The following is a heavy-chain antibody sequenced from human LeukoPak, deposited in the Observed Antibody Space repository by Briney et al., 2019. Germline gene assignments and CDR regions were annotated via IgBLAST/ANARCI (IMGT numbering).Heavy chain of an antibody. Sequence: SETLSLTCTVSGGSISSSTYYWGWIRQPPGKGLEWIGSIFYSGRTYYNPSLKSRVTMSVDTSKNQFSLRLSSVNAADTAVYYCARDFFERGSSPNWFDPWGQGTLVTVSS. V-gene: IGHV4-39*07. CDR2: IFYSGRT. CDR1: GGSISSSTYY. D-gene: IGHD5-12*01. CDR3: ARDFFERGSSPNWFDP. J-gene: IGHJ5*02.